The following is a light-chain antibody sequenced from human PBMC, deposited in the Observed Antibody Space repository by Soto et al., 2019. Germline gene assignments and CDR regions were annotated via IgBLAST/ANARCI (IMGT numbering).Light chain of an antibody. CDR2: DAS. Sequence: EIVMTQSPATLSVSPGERATLSCRASQGVSSYLAWYQQKPGQAPRLLIYDASNRAPGIAARFSGSGSGTDFTLTISSLEPEDFAVYYCQQRSNWPPITFGQGTRLEI. V-gene: IGKV3-11*01. CDR3: QQRSNWPPIT. CDR1: QGVSSY. J-gene: IGKJ5*01.